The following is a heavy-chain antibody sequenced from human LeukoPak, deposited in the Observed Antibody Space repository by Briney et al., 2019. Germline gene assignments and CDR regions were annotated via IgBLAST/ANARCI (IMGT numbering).Heavy chain of an antibody. CDR2: IKHDGST. V-gene: IGHV4-34*01. Sequence: SETLSLTCAVHGGSFSGDFWSWLRQSPGKGLGWIGEIKHDGSTTYNPSLESRLTISVDTSKNHFSLRLTSVTAADTATYYCARHSFPGTFTPNNWFDPWGQGALVTVSS. J-gene: IGHJ5*02. CDR1: GGSFSGDF. D-gene: IGHD2-15*01. CDR3: ARHSFPGTFTPNNWFDP.